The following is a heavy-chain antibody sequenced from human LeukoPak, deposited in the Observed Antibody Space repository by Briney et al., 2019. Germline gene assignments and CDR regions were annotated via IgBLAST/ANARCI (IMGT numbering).Heavy chain of an antibody. CDR1: GFTFSSYN. D-gene: IGHD3-10*01. CDR2: ISSSSSK. V-gene: IGHV3-48*02. Sequence: GESLRLSCAASGFTFSSYNMNWVRQAPGKGLEWISFISSSSSKYYADSVKGRFTISRDNAKNSLYLQMNSLRDEDTAIYYCAKGGDGDKYYFDYWGQGTLV. J-gene: IGHJ4*02. CDR3: AKGGDGDKYYFDY.